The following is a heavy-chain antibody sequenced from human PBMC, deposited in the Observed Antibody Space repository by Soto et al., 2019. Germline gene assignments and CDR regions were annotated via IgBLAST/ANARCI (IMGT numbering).Heavy chain of an antibody. Sequence: PSETLSLTCAVYGGSFSGYYWSWIRQPPGKGLEWIGEINHSGSTNYNPSLKSRFTISRDNAKNSLYLQMNSLRAEDTAVYYCARDRGWELFWGQGTLVTVS. CDR2: INHSGST. J-gene: IGHJ4*02. V-gene: IGHV4-34*10. CDR3: ARDRGWELF. D-gene: IGHD1-26*01. CDR1: GGSFSGYY.